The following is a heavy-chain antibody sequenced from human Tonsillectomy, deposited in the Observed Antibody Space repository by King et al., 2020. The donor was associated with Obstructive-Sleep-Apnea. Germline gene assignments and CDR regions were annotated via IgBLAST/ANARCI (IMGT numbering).Heavy chain of an antibody. CDR3: ARAVSSGITIFGVVISDYGMDV. CDR2: IYYSGST. J-gene: IGHJ6*02. Sequence: LQLQESGPGLVKPSETLSLTCTVSGGSISSSSYYWGWIRQPPGKGLEWIGSIYYSGSTYYNPSLKSRVTISVDTSKNQFSLKLSSVTAADTAVYYCARAVSSGITIFGVVISDYGMDVWGQGTTVTVSS. CDR1: GGSISSSSYY. V-gene: IGHV4-39*07. D-gene: IGHD3-3*01.